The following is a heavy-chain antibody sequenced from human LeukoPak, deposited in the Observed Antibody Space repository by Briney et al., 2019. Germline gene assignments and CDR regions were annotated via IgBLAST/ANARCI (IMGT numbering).Heavy chain of an antibody. D-gene: IGHD3-10*01. CDR2: ISYNGYT. V-gene: IGHV4-59*08. J-gene: IGHJ4*02. Sequence: PSETLSLTCTVSGGSISTYYWSWIRQSPGKGLEWIGYISYNGYTNYNPSLNSRVTMSVDTSKSQFSLRLSSVTASDTAVYYCARHPDYYGSGSYEFWGQGTLVTVSS. CDR1: GGSISTYY. CDR3: ARHPDYYGSGSYEF.